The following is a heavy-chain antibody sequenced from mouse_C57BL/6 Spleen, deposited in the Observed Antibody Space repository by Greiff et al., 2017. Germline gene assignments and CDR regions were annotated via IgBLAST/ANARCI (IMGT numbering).Heavy chain of an antibody. CDR3: AREASYYEYDGAMDY. CDR2: ISSGSSTI. D-gene: IGHD2-4*01. CDR1: GFTFSDYG. Sequence: EVQGVESGGGLVKPGGSLKLSCAASGFTFSDYGMHWVRQAPEKGLEWVAYISSGSSTIYYADTVKGRFTISRDNAKNTLFLQMTSLRSEDTAMYYCAREASYYEYDGAMDYWGQGTSVTVSS. J-gene: IGHJ4*01. V-gene: IGHV5-17*01.